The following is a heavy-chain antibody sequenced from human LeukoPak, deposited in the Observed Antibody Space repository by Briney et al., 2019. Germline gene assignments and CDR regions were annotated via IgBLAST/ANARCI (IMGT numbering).Heavy chain of an antibody. CDR2: ISSSGETI. Sequence: GGSLRLSCAVYGFTFSDYEVNWVRQAPGKGLEWLSYISSSGETIYYADSVKGRFTISRDIAKNSLFLQMSSLRVEDTAVYYCARDPDHYFGMDVWGQGTTVTVSS. J-gene: IGHJ6*02. CDR1: GFTFSDYE. V-gene: IGHV3-48*03. CDR3: ARDPDHYFGMDV.